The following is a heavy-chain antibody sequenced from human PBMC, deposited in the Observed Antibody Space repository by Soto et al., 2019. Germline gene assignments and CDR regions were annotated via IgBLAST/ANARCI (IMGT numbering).Heavy chain of an antibody. J-gene: IGHJ4*02. CDR2: ISYDGSNK. D-gene: IGHD2-8*01. V-gene: IGHV3-30*03. CDR3: AISGPVAYCTNGVCYTGNYIDY. Sequence: QVQPVESGGGVVQPGRSLRLSCAASGFTFSSYGMHWVRQAPAKGLEWEAVISYDGSNKYYADSVKCRFTISRDNFKNTLYLQMNSVRAEDTAVYYCAISGPVAYCTNGVCYTGNYIDYCGQGTLVTVSS. CDR1: GFTFSSYG.